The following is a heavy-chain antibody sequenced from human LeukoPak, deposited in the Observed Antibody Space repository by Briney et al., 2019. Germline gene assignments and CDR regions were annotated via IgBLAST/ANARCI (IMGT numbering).Heavy chain of an antibody. V-gene: IGHV3-23*01. J-gene: IGHJ4*02. CDR2: ISGSGGST. D-gene: IGHD3-10*01. CDR1: GFTFSSYA. CDR3: AKARTAMVRGVHFDY. Sequence: GGSLRLSCAASGFTFSSYAMSWVRLAPGKGLEWVSAISGSGGSTYYADSVKGRFTISRDNSKNTLYLQMNSLRAEDTAVYYCAKARTAMVRGVHFDYWGQGTLVTVSS.